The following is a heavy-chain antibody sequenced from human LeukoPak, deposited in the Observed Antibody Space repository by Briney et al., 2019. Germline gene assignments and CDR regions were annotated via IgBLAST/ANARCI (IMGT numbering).Heavy chain of an antibody. CDR1: GGSISSYY. J-gene: IGHJ3*02. Sequence: SETLSLTCPVSGGSISSYYWSWIRQPPGKGLEWIGYIYYSGSTNYNPSLKSRVTISVDTSKNQFSLKLSSVTAADTAVYYCARHVGYSYGLWASAFDIWGQGTMVTVSS. CDR2: IYYSGST. CDR3: ARHVGYSYGLWASAFDI. V-gene: IGHV4-59*08. D-gene: IGHD5-18*01.